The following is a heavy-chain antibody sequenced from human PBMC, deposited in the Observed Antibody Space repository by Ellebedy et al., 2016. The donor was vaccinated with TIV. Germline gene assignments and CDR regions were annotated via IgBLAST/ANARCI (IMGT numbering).Heavy chain of an antibody. D-gene: IGHD4-17*01. CDR2: LSHDGSAK. J-gene: IGHJ4*02. V-gene: IGHV3-30*18. CDR1: GFTFSTYG. CDR3: PKPHYGDYYFDY. Sequence: PGGSLRLSCAASGFTFSTYGMHWVRQAPGKGLEWMTFLSHDGSAKYYIDSVKGRFTISRDNSKNTLYLQMNSLRPEDTAVYYCPKPHYGDYYFDYWGQGTLVTVSS.